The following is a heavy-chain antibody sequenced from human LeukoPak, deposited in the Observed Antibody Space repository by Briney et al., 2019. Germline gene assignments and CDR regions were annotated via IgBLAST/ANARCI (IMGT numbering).Heavy chain of an antibody. V-gene: IGHV3-23*01. CDR1: GFTFSSYA. Sequence: PGGSLRLSCAASGFTFSSYAMSWVRQAPGKGLEWVSAISGSGGSTYYADSVKGRFTISRDNSKNTLYLQMNSLRAEDTAVYYCARGPYYDILTGYYKGAFDIWGQGTMVTVSS. D-gene: IGHD3-9*01. CDR3: ARGPYYDILTGYYKGAFDI. CDR2: ISGSGGST. J-gene: IGHJ3*02.